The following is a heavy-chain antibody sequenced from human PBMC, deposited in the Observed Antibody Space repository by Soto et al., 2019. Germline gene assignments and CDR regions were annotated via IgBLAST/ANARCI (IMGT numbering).Heavy chain of an antibody. Sequence: ASVKVSCKASGYTFTSYAMHWVRQAPGQRLEWMGWINAGNSNTKYSQKFQGRVTITRDTSASTAYMELSSLRSEDTAVYYCARVIAVAIDNWFDPWGQGTLVTVSS. CDR3: ARVIAVAIDNWFDP. V-gene: IGHV1-3*01. CDR1: GYTFTSYA. J-gene: IGHJ5*02. D-gene: IGHD6-19*01. CDR2: INAGNSNT.